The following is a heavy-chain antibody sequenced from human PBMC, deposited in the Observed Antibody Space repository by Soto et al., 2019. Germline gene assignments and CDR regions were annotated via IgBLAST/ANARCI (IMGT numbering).Heavy chain of an antibody. J-gene: IGHJ5*02. CDR3: ARDSQIWFDP. CDR1: GVSISGHD. Sequence: AETLSLTCTASGVSISGHDWSWIRQAAGKGLEWIGRIYRSGNTNFNASLKSRGTMSVDTSKNQFSLKLSSVTVADTAVYYCARDSQIWFDPWGQGTLVTVSS. V-gene: IGHV4-4*07. CDR2: IYRSGNT.